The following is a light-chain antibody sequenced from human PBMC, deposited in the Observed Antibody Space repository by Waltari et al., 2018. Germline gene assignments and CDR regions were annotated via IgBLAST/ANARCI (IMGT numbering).Light chain of an antibody. V-gene: IGLV3-19*01. Sequence: SSELTQDPTMSVALGQTVRTTCQGDSLRTSYRSWCRHRPGQAPILVIYGKNTRPSGIPDRFSASSSGNTASLTITGAQAEDEAVYYCNSRDISGDVIFGGGTKLTVL. CDR1: SLRTSY. CDR2: GKN. CDR3: NSRDISGDVI. J-gene: IGLJ2*01.